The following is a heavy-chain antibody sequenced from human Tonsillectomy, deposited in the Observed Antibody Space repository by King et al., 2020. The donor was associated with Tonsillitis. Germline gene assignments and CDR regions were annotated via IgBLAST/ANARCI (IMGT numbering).Heavy chain of an antibody. J-gene: IGHJ4*02. CDR3: ASQRGYSAYGPGY. Sequence: VQLVESGAEVKKPGESLKISCKGSGYSFTSQWIGWVRQMPGQGLEWMGIIYPGDSDTRYSPSFQGQVTISADKSISTAYLQWSSLKASDTAMYYCASQRGYSAYGPGYWGQGTLVTVSS. CDR1: GYSFTSQW. D-gene: IGHD5-12*01. V-gene: IGHV5-51*01. CDR2: IYPGDSDT.